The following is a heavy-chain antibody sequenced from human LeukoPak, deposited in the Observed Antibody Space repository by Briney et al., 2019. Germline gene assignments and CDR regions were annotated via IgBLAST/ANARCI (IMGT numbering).Heavy chain of an antibody. D-gene: IGHD2-2*01. V-gene: IGHV3-7*01. CDR2: IQQHGSET. CDR3: ATYSSSNGREFQY. Sequence: GGSLRLSCAASGFTFSSYAMSWVRQAPGKGLEWVANIQQHGSETYYGDSVKGRFTISRDNAKNSLYLQMNSLRAEDTAVYYCATYSSSNGREFQYWGQGTLVTVSS. J-gene: IGHJ1*01. CDR1: GFTFSSYA.